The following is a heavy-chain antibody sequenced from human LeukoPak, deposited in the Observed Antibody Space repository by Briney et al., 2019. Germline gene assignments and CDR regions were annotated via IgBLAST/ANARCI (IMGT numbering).Heavy chain of an antibody. D-gene: IGHD1-26*01. V-gene: IGHV3-30*02. CDR1: GFTFSSYG. Sequence: GGSLRLSCAASGFTFSSYGMHWVRQAPGKGLEWVAFIRYDGSDKYYADSVKGRFTISRDNSKNTLYLQMNSLRAEDTAVYYCARDLDSGSPDLRDYWGQGTLVTVSS. J-gene: IGHJ4*02. CDR2: IRYDGSDK. CDR3: ARDLDSGSPDLRDY.